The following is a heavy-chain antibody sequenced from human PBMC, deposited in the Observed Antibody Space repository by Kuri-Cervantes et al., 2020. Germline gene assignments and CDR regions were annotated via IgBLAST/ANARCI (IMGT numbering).Heavy chain of an antibody. CDR1: GFTFDDYA. D-gene: IGHD2-15*01. CDR2: IYSGGST. J-gene: IGHJ4*02. Sequence: GGSLRLSCAASGFTFDDYAMHWVRQAPGKGLEWVSVIYSGGSTYYADSVKGRFTISRDNSKNTLYLQMNSLRAEDTAVYYCARLWGRLGWWVTRTFDYWGQGTLVTVSS. CDR3: ARLWGRLGWWVTRTFDY. V-gene: IGHV3-NL1*01.